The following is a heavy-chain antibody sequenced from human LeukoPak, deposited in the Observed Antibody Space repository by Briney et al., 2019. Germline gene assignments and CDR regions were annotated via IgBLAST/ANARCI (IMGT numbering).Heavy chain of an antibody. Sequence: PSETLSLTCAVSGDSVTSGGYYWTWIRHHPGKGPEWIGYISNSGTTSYNPSLKSRVSISVDTSDNQFSLRLTSVTAADTAVYYCARDVVVTSSPDAFDIWGQGTMVTVSS. J-gene: IGHJ3*02. V-gene: IGHV4-31*11. CDR3: ARDVVVTSSPDAFDI. CDR1: GDSVTSGGYY. CDR2: ISNSGTT. D-gene: IGHD2-21*02.